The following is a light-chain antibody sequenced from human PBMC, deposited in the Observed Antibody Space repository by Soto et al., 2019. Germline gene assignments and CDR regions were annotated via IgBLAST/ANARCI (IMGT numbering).Light chain of an antibody. CDR1: QSISSW. Sequence: MTHSPDTLSVSPGERATLSCRASQSISSWLAWYQQKPGKAPKVLIYDASSWAGGVPSRFTGSGSGTEFTLTINSLQPDDFATYYCQQYSGYWTFGQGTKVDIK. CDR2: DAS. J-gene: IGKJ1*01. V-gene: IGKV1-5*01. CDR3: QQYSGYWT.